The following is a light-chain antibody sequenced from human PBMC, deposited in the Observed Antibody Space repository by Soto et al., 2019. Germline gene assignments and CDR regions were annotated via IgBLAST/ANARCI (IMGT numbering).Light chain of an antibody. J-gene: IGKJ5*01. CDR3: QQLNSYPIT. Sequence: DIQLTQSPSFLSASVGDRVTITCRASQGIRSYLAWYQQKPGKAPKLLIYAASTLQSGVPSRFSGSGSGKEFTLTTSSLQTEDFATYYCQQLNSYPITFGQGTRLEI. V-gene: IGKV1-9*01. CDR2: AAS. CDR1: QGIRSY.